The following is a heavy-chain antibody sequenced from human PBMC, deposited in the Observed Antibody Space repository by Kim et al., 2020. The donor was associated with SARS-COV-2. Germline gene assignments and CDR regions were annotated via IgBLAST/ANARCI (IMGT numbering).Heavy chain of an antibody. J-gene: IGHJ4*02. Sequence: YADSGKGRFTIARDNAKNSLYLQMNSLRAEDTAVYYCARWSYYYGSGHFDYWGQGTLVTVSS. D-gene: IGHD3-10*01. V-gene: IGHV3-11*06. CDR3: ARWSYYYGSGHFDY.